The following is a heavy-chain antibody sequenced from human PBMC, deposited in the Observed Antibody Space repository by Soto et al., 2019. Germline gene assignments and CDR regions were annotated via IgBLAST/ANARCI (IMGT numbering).Heavy chain of an antibody. J-gene: IGHJ4*02. CDR2: IRSRGKNYAT. D-gene: IGHD6-19*01. CDR3: LGVKWLVTPPEVF. Sequence: EVQLVESGGGLVQPGESLKLSCAASGFTFSGSAMHWVRQASGKGLEWVGHIRSRGKNYATAYAASVNGRFTISRDDSMNTAYLQMNSLKTEDTAVYYWLGVKWLVTPPEVFWVQGTLVTVSS. V-gene: IGHV3-73*02. CDR1: GFTFSGSA.